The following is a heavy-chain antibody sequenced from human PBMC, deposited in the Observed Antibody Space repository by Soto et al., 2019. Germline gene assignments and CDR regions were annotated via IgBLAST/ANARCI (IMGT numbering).Heavy chain of an antibody. CDR1: GFTFSDYA. CDR2: LNGAGGST. CDR3: AAPRDEYGSGISWFTYGMDV. Sequence: WGSLRLSCLASGFTFSDYAMTWFRHVPGRGLEWVSSLNGAGGSTYYADSVRGRFTISRDNSQNTLFLQMNRLTVDDTAIYYCAAPRDEYGSGISWFTYGMDVWGQGTTVTVSS. D-gene: IGHD3-10*01. V-gene: IGHV3-23*01. J-gene: IGHJ6*02.